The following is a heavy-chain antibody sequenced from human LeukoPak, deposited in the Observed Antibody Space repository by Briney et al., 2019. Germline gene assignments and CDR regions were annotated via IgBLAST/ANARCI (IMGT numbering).Heavy chain of an antibody. CDR3: ARDPYSGTYGDTYYYYMDV. D-gene: IGHD1-26*01. J-gene: IGHJ6*03. Sequence: GGSLRLSCAASGFSFSSYNMNWVRQTPGKGLEWVSSITSSSTYTFYADSVKGRFTISRDNARNSLYLQMNSLRAEDTAVYYCARDPYSGTYGDTYYYYMDVWGKGTTVTISS. CDR1: GFSFSSYN. CDR2: ITSSSTYT. V-gene: IGHV3-21*01.